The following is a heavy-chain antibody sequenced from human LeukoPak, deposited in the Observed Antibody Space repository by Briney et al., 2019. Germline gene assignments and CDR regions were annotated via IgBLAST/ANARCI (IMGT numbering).Heavy chain of an antibody. V-gene: IGHV3-53*01. CDR3: ARGMATILDY. J-gene: IGHJ4*02. Sequence: PGGSLRLSCAASGVTVSSNYMSWVRQAPGKGLEWVSVIYSGGSTYYADSVKGRFTISRDNSKNTLYLQMNSLRAEDKAVYYCARGMATILDYWGQGTLVTVSS. D-gene: IGHD5-24*01. CDR1: GVTVSSNY. CDR2: IYSGGST.